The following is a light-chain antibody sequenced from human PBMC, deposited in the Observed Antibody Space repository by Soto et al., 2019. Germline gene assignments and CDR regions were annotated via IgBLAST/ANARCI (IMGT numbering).Light chain of an antibody. CDR1: QGIGTE. Sequence: DIPLTQSPSSLSASVGDRVTITCRASQGIGTELAWYQQRPGKAPKRLIYAASSLQTGVPSRFSGSGSGTDFTLTISSLQPEDFATYYCQQTNSTPRPFGQGTKVDIK. CDR3: QQTNSTPRP. V-gene: IGKV1-39*01. CDR2: AAS. J-gene: IGKJ1*01.